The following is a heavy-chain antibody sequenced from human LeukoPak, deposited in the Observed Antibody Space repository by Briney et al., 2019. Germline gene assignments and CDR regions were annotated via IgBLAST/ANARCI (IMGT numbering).Heavy chain of an antibody. D-gene: IGHD1-1*01. V-gene: IGHV6-1*01. CDR1: GDSVSSSTAV. CDR3: ARINWDDAFDV. J-gene: IGHJ3*01. Sequence: SQTLSLTCAIPGDSVSSSTAVWNWIRQSPSRGLEWLGKTNYRSTWYHDYAVSVTGRIVITPDTSKNQFSLHLNSVTPDDTAVYFCARINWDDAFDVWGQGTIVTVSS. CDR2: TNYRSTWYH.